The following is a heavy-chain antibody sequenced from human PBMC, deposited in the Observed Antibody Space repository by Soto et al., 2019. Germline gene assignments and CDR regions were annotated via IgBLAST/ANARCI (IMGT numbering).Heavy chain of an antibody. CDR3: ARVFSNSFCYFHHDFGLVV. V-gene: IGHV3-7*05. CDR1: GFTLSSYW. J-gene: IGHJ6*02. CDR2: VKEDGSEK. Sequence: GGSLRLSCAASGFTLSSYWMTWVRQAPGKGLEWVANVKEDGSEKNYVESVKGRFTISRDNAKNSLYLQINTLMAEDTAVYYCARVFSNSFCYFHHDFGLVVWCPGTSVTVSS. D-gene: IGHD6-6*01.